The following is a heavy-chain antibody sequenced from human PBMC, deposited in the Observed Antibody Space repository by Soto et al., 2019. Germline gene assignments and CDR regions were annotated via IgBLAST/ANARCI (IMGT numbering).Heavy chain of an antibody. CDR2: IKRISEGGTA. V-gene: IGHV3-15*02. J-gene: IGHJ4*02. CDR3: TVDTMTPC. Sequence: EAQLVESGGALVKPGGSLTLSCAASGFTVSNVWMSWVRQAPGKGLEWIGLIKRISEGGTADFAAPVKGRFSISRDDVKNMLCLQMSSRKTEETAAYFCTVDTMTPCWGQGTVVTVSS. CDR1: GFTVSNVW. D-gene: IGHD3-3*01.